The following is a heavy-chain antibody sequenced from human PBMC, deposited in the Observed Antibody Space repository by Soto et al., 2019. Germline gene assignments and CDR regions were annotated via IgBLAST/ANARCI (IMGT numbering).Heavy chain of an antibody. V-gene: IGHV4-39*07. CDR1: GGSISSSSYY. J-gene: IGHJ4*02. Sequence: SETLSLTCTVSGGSISSSSYYWGWIRQPPGKGLEWIGSIYYSGSTYYNPSLKSRVTISVDTSKNQFSLKLSSVTAADTAVYYCASPGPGILYYFDYWGQGTLVTVSS. CDR3: ASPGPGILYYFDY. CDR2: IYYSGST. D-gene: IGHD1-1*01.